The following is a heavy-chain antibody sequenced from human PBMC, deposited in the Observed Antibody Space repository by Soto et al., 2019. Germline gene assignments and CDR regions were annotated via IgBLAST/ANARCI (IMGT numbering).Heavy chain of an antibody. J-gene: IGHJ5*02. CDR3: AREVVKDIVLMVYANWFDP. Sequence: PSETLSLTCTVSGGSISSGGYYWSWIRQHPGKGLEWIGYIYYSGSTYYNPSLKSRVTISVDTSKNQFSLKLSSVTAADTAVYYCAREVVKDIVLMVYANWFDPWGQGTLVTVS. D-gene: IGHD2-8*01. V-gene: IGHV4-31*02. CDR1: GGSISSGGYY. CDR2: IYYSGST.